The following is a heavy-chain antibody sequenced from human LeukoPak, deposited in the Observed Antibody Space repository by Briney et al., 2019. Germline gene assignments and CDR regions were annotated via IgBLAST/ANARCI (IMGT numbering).Heavy chain of an antibody. Sequence: SETLSLTCTVSGGSISSYYWSWIRQPPGKGLEWIGYIYYSGSTNYNPSLKSRVTISVDTSKNQFSLKLSSVTAADTAVYYCAKSVVVPAGYNWFDPWGQGTLVTVSS. J-gene: IGHJ5*02. D-gene: IGHD2-2*01. CDR2: IYYSGST. CDR3: AKSVVVPAGYNWFDP. CDR1: GGSISSYY. V-gene: IGHV4-59*01.